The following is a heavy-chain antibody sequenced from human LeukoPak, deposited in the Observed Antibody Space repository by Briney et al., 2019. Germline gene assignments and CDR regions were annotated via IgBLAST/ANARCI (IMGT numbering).Heavy chain of an antibody. J-gene: IGHJ4*02. CDR1: GFTFSSYE. D-gene: IGHD3-9*01. V-gene: IGHV3-30*02. CDR2: IRYDGSNK. CDR3: AKASLGYDILTGYDY. Sequence: AGGSLRLSCVGSGFTFSSYEMNWVRQPPGKGLEWVAFIRYDGSNKYYADSVKGRFTISRDNSKNTLYLQMNSLRAEDTAVYYCAKASLGYDILTGYDYWGQGTLVTVSS.